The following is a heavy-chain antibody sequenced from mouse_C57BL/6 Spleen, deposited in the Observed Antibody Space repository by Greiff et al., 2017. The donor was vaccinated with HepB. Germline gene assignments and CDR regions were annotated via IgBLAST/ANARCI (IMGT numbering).Heavy chain of an antibody. Sequence: VQLQQPGAELVRPGSSVKLSCKASGYTFTGYWMDWVKQRPGQGLEWIGNIYPSDSETHYNQKFKDKATLTVDKSSSTAYMQLSSLTSEDSAVYYCARRDYGNYYFDYWGQGTTLTVSS. D-gene: IGHD2-1*01. CDR1: GYTFTGYW. CDR3: ARRDYGNYYFDY. CDR2: IYPSDSET. V-gene: IGHV1-61*01. J-gene: IGHJ2*01.